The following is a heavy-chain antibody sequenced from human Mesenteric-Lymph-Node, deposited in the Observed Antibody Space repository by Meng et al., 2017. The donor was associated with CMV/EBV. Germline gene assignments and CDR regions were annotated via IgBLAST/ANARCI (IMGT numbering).Heavy chain of an antibody. D-gene: IGHD2-15*01. Sequence: GESLKISCVASRFTFSSYEVNWVRQAPGKGLEWVSYISSSGSTIYYADSVKGRFTISRDNAKNSLYLQMNSLRAEDTAVYYCARDVGASGVVVAATYYYYGMDVWGQGTTVTVSS. V-gene: IGHV3-48*03. J-gene: IGHJ6*02. CDR1: RFTFSSYE. CDR2: ISSSGSTI. CDR3: ARDVGASGVVVAATYYYYGMDV.